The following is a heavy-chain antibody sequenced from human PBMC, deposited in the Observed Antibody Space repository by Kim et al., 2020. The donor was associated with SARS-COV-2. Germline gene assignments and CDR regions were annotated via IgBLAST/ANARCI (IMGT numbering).Heavy chain of an antibody. J-gene: IGHJ4*02. CDR2: INPSGGST. D-gene: IGHD6-13*01. Sequence: ASVKVSCKASGYTFTSYYMHWVRQAPGQGLEWMGIINPSGGSTSYAQKFQGRVTMTRDTSTSTVYMELSSLRSEDTAVYYCARRTLEGGDGMGSSWSNFDYWGQGTLVTVSS. CDR3: ARRTLEGGDGMGSSWSNFDY. V-gene: IGHV1-46*01. CDR1: GYTFTSYY.